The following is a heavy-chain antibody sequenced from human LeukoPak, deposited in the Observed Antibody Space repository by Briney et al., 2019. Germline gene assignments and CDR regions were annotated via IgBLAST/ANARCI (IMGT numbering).Heavy chain of an antibody. Sequence: SETLSLTCTVSGASVGSAGYYWSWIRQPPGGGLEWIGYIYYISNTNYNPSLKSRVTMSVDPPKNQFSLKLNSVTAADTAVYYCARTQSQSGSYRYYFGHWGQGTLVTVSS. V-gene: IGHV4-61*08. J-gene: IGHJ4*02. CDR3: ARTQSQSGSYRYYFGH. D-gene: IGHD1-26*01. CDR1: GASVGSAGYY. CDR2: IYYISNT.